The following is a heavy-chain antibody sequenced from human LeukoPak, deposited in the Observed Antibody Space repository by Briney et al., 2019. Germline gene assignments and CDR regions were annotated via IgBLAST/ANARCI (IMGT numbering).Heavy chain of an antibody. CDR3: ARDGDGGVVAAYYYYYYGMDV. V-gene: IGHV1-18*04. CDR2: ISAYNGNT. D-gene: IGHD2-15*01. CDR1: GYTFTSYG. Sequence: ASVTVSFKASGYTFTSYGISWVRQAPGQGHEWMGWISAYNGNTNYAQKLQGRVTMTTDTSTSTAYMELRSLRSDDTAVYYCARDGDGGVVAAYYYYYYGMDVWGKGTTVTVSS. J-gene: IGHJ6*04.